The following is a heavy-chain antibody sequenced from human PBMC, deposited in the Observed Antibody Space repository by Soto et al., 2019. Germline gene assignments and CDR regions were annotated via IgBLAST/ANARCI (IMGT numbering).Heavy chain of an antibody. Sequence: ASVKVSCKASGYTFTIYCISWVRQAPGQGLEWMGWISAYNGNTNYAQKLQGRVTMTTDTSTSTAYMELRSLRSDDTAVYYCARKSVTMVRGVIITGWFDPWGQGTLVTVSS. J-gene: IGHJ5*02. CDR3: ARKSVTMVRGVIITGWFDP. V-gene: IGHV1-18*01. CDR1: GYTFTIYC. D-gene: IGHD3-10*01. CDR2: ISAYNGNT.